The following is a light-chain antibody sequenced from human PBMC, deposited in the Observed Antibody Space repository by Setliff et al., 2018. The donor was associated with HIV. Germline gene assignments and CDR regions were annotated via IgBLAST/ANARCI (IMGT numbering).Light chain of an antibody. CDR2: EVS. J-gene: IGLJ1*01. V-gene: IGLV2-14*01. Sequence: SALTQPASVSGSPGQSITISCTGTSSDVGGYNYVSWYQQHPGKAPKLMIYEVSNRPSGVSNRFSGSKSGNTASLTISGLQAEDEADYYCNSYTSSTTYVFGTGTKSPS. CDR3: NSYTSSTTYV. CDR1: SSDVGGYNY.